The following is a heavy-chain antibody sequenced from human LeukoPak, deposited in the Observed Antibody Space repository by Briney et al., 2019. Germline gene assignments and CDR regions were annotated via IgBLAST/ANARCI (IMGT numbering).Heavy chain of an antibody. Sequence: PSETLSLTCTVSGGSISSYYWSCIRQPPGKGLEWIGYIYYSGSTNYNPSLKSRVTISVETSKNQFSLKRSSVTAPDTAVYYRARDRTAMVFDYWGQGTLVTVPS. CDR1: GGSISSYY. J-gene: IGHJ4*02. CDR3: ARDRTAMVFDY. D-gene: IGHD5-18*01. V-gene: IGHV4-59*01. CDR2: IYYSGST.